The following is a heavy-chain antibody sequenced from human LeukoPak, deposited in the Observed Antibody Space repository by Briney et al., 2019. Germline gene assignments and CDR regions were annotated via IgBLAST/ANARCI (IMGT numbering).Heavy chain of an antibody. J-gene: IGHJ4*02. V-gene: IGHV1-8*01. CDR3: ARGGRAMATAYY. D-gene: IGHD5-24*01. CDR2: MNPNSGNR. Sequence: ASVKVSGKASGYTCTSYDINWVRQATGQGLEWMGWMNPNSGNRGYAQKFQGRVTMTRNTSISTAYMELSSLRSEDTAVYYCARGGRAMATAYYWGQGTLVTVSS. CDR1: GYTCTSYD.